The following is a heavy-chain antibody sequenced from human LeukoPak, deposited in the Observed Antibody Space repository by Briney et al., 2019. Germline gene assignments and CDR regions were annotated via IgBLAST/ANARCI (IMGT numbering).Heavy chain of an antibody. CDR3: ARDLGMITFGGVPY. J-gene: IGHJ4*02. Sequence: GGSLRLSCAASGFTFSSYGMSWVRQAPGKGLEWVSAISGSGGSTYYADSVKGRFTISRDNSKNTLYLQMNSLRAEDTAVYYCARDLGMITFGGVPYWGQGTLVTVSS. V-gene: IGHV3-23*01. CDR2: ISGSGGST. D-gene: IGHD3-16*01. CDR1: GFTFSSYG.